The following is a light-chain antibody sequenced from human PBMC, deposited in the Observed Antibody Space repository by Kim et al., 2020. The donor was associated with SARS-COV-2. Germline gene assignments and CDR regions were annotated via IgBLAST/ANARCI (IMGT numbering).Light chain of an antibody. V-gene: IGLV2-14*01. J-gene: IGLJ1*01. CDR3: TSYTGTSTYV. Sequence: QSALTQPASVSGSPGQSITISCTGTNSDVGGYHYVSWYQQYPGKAPKLIIYDVNKRPSGVSNRFSGSKSGNTASLTISGLQDEDEADYYCTSYTGTSTYVFETGTKVTVL. CDR1: NSDVGGYHY. CDR2: DVN.